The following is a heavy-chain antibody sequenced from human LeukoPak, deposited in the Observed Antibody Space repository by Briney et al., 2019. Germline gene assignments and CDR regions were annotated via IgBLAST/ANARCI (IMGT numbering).Heavy chain of an antibody. CDR2: ISSSGGST. V-gene: IGHV3-23*01. D-gene: IGHD6-13*01. Sequence: PGGSLRLSCAASGLTFSNYAMSWVRQAPGKGLEWVSAISSSGGSTYYADSVKGRFTISRDNSKNTLYLQMNSLRAEDTAVYYCVQFRPGTSHFDYWGQGTQVTVSS. J-gene: IGHJ4*02. CDR3: VQFRPGTSHFDY. CDR1: GLTFSNYA.